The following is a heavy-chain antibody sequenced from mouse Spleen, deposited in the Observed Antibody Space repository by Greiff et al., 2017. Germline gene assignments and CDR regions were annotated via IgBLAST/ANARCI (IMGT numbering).Heavy chain of an antibody. CDR2: IHPNSGST. CDR1: GYTFTSYW. D-gene: IGHD3-2*01. V-gene: IGHV1-64*01. CDR3: ARDSSGPFDY. Sequence: QVHVKQPGAELVKPGASVKLSCKASGYTFTSYWMHWVKQRPGQGLEWIGMIHPNSGSTNYNEKFKSKATLTVDKSSSTAYMQLSSLTSEDSAVYYCARDSSGPFDYWGQGTTLTVSS. J-gene: IGHJ2*01.